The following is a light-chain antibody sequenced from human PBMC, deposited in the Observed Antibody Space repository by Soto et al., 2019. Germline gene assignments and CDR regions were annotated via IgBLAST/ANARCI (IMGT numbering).Light chain of an antibody. CDR3: QSYDSSLSAWKV. J-gene: IGLJ3*02. Sequence: QSVLTQPPSVSGAPGQRVSISCTGSNTHIGAGYDVNWYQQLPGTAPKLLIYANINRPSGVPDRFSGSKSGASAFLVITGLQAEDEADYYCQSYDSSLSAWKVFGGGTKLTVL. V-gene: IGLV1-40*01. CDR2: ANI. CDR1: NTHIGAGYD.